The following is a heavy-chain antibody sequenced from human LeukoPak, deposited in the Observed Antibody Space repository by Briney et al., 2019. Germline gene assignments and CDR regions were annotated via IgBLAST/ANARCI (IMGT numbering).Heavy chain of an antibody. J-gene: IGHJ4*02. CDR3: AKDLVRHGSGSYQDY. Sequence: PGGSLRLSCAASGFTFSSYGMHWVRQAPGKGLEWVAVISYDGSNKYYADSVKGRFTISRDNSKNTLYLQMNSLRAEDTAVYYCAKDLVRHGSGSYQDYWGQGTLVTASS. D-gene: IGHD3-10*01. CDR2: ISYDGSNK. V-gene: IGHV3-30*18. CDR1: GFTFSSYG.